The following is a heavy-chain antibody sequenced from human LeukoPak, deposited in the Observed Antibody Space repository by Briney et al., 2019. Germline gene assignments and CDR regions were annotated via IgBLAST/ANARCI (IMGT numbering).Heavy chain of an antibody. Sequence: GALRLSCAASGFTFSSYAMNWVRQAPGKGLEWVSAISGGGGRTYYADSVKGRFTISRDNSKNTLYLQINSLRAEDTAVYYCAKDVGDGRELLLDPWGQGTLVTVSS. V-gene: IGHV3-23*01. CDR1: GFTFSSYA. CDR2: ISGGGGRT. CDR3: AKDVGDGRELLLDP. J-gene: IGHJ5*02. D-gene: IGHD1-26*01.